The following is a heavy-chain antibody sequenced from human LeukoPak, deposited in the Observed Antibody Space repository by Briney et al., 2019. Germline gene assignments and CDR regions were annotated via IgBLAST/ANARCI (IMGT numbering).Heavy chain of an antibody. Sequence: GGSLRLSWEPPGFTLSDYHMAWIRQPPGKVLEWVSYMRGGSYKKHYAGSEIGRFIISRDNAESSLSLQINSLRAEDTAVYYCARVKYDDSGYYGIFYYYYMDVWGKGTTVTVSS. CDR3: ARVKYDDSGYYGIFYYYYMDV. CDR2: MRGGSYKK. V-gene: IGHV3-11*04. CDR1: GFTLSDYH. J-gene: IGHJ6*03. D-gene: IGHD3-22*01.